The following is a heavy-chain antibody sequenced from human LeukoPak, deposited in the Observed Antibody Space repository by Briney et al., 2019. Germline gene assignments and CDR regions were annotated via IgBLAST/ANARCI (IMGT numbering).Heavy chain of an antibody. CDR3: AKWAVITTKYFDY. Sequence: GGSLRLSCAASGFTFSNAWMSWVRQAPGKGLEWVGRIKSKTDGGTTDYAAPVKGRFTISRDDSKNTLYLQMNSPKTEDTAVYYCAKWAVITTKYFDYWGQGTLVTVSS. CDR2: IKSKTDGGTT. D-gene: IGHD3-22*01. CDR1: GFTFSNAW. J-gene: IGHJ4*02. V-gene: IGHV3-15*01.